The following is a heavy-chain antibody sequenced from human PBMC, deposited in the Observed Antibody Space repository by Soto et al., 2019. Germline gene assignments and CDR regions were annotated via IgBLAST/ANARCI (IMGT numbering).Heavy chain of an antibody. D-gene: IGHD4-4*01. Sequence: EVQLVESGGGLVKPGGSLRLSCAASGFTFSIYTMSWVRQAPGKGLEWVSSISSSSRYIYYADSMKGRFTISRDDAKNSLYLQMNSLRAEDTAVYYSARVDDYNSPWVDYWGQGTLVSVSS. CDR3: ARVDDYNSPWVDY. J-gene: IGHJ4*02. V-gene: IGHV3-21*01. CDR1: GFTFSIYT. CDR2: ISSSSRYI.